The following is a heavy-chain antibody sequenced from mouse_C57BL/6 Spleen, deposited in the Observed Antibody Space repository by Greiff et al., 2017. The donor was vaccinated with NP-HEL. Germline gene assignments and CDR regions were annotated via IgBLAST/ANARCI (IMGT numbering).Heavy chain of an antibody. CDR1: GYSITSGYY. V-gene: IGHV3-6*01. J-gene: IGHJ1*03. CDR2: ISYDGSN. Sequence: VQLKESGPGLVKPSQSLSLTCSVTGYSITSGYYWNWIRQFPGNKLEWMGYISYDGSNNYNPSLKNRISITRDTSKNQFFLKLNSVTTEDTATYYCASKDWYFDVWGTGTTVTVSS. CDR3: ASKDWYFDV.